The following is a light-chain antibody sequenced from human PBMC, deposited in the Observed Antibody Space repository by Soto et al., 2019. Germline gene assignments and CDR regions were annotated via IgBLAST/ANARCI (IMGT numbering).Light chain of an antibody. V-gene: IGKV3-20*01. CDR2: SAS. CDR1: QSVASNC. Sequence: DIVLTQSPGTLSLYPGERATLSCRASQSVASNCLAWYQQKPGQAPRLLIYSASSRASGIPDRFSGSGSGTDFTLTVSRLEPEDFAVYYCQNYGSSPQTFGQGTKVDIK. CDR3: QNYGSSPQT. J-gene: IGKJ1*01.